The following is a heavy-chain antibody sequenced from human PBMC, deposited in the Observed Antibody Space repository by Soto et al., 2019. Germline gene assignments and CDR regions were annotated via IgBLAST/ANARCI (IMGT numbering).Heavy chain of an antibody. CDR2: ISYAGLRK. D-gene: IGHD6-6*01. J-gene: IGHJ6*02. V-gene: IGHV3-30*18. CDR1: GFTFRSCG. Sequence: PGGSLRLSCAASGFTFRSCGMHWVRQVPGKGLERVAGISYAGLRKWYAGPVKGRFTISRDDSKNTLFLQLHSLRDEDTALDYCAKDGGDIAVRPAIYGLDLWGQGTTVTVSS. CDR3: AKDGGDIAVRPAIYGLDL.